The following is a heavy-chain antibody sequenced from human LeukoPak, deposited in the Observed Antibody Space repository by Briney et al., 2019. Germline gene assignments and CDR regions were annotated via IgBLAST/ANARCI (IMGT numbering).Heavy chain of an antibody. J-gene: IGHJ4*02. V-gene: IGHV1-18*01. CDR2: ISAYNGNT. Sequence: GASVKVSCKASGYTFTSYGISWVRQAPGQGLEGMGWISAYNGNTNYAQKLQGRVTMTTDTSTSTAYMELRSLRSDDTAVYYCARDRSRYYDSSVVDYWGQGTLVTVSS. D-gene: IGHD3-22*01. CDR3: ARDRSRYYDSSVVDY. CDR1: GYTFTSYG.